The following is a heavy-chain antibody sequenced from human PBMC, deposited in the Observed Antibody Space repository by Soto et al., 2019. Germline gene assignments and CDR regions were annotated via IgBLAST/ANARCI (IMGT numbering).Heavy chain of an antibody. V-gene: IGHV3-30-3*01. J-gene: IGHJ6*02. Sequence: VPLVESGGGVVQPGRSLRLACAASGFSFSTYPMHWVRQAPGKGLEWLAVISYDGSSEYYADSVKGRFTISRDNSENKLYLQMNSLRLEDTAVYYCASGRAMDVWGQGTTVTVSS. CDR3: ASGRAMDV. CDR1: GFSFSTYP. CDR2: ISYDGSSE.